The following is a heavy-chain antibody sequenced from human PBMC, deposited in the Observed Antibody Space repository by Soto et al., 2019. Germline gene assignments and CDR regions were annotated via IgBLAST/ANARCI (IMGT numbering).Heavy chain of an antibody. CDR1: GFTFSSYA. J-gene: IGHJ4*02. V-gene: IGHV3-64D*06. D-gene: IGHD2-21*02. CDR3: VKDSTRGDADFDY. CDR2: ISSNGGST. Sequence: GGSLRLSCSASGFTFSSYAMHWVRQAPGKGLEYVAAISSNGGSTYYSDSVKGRFTIFRDNSKNTLYLQMSSLRAEDTAVYYCVKDSTRGDADFDYWGQGTLVTVSS.